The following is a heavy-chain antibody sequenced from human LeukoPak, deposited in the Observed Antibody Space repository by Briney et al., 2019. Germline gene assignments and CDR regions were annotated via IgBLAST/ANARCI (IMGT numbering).Heavy chain of an antibody. CDR1: GFTFSSYS. D-gene: IGHD2-21*02. V-gene: IGHV3-21*01. Sequence: GGSLRLSCAASGFTFSSYSMNWVRQAPGKGLEWVSSISSSSSYIYYADSVKGRFTISRDNAKNSLYLQMNSLRAEDTAVYYCARGAYCGGDCYLRYGMDVWGQGTTVTVSS. CDR3: ARGAYCGGDCYLRYGMDV. CDR2: ISSSSSYI. J-gene: IGHJ6*02.